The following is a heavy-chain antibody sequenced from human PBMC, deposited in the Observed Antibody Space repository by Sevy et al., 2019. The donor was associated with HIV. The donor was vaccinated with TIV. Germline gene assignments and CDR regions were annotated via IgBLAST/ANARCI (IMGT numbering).Heavy chain of an antibody. CDR3: AGSGKNYYYYYMDV. CDR2: IYSGGST. J-gene: IGHJ6*03. CDR1: GFTVSSNY. D-gene: IGHD2-15*01. V-gene: IGHV3-66*02. Sequence: GGSLRLSCAASGFTVSSNYMSWVRQAPGKGLEWVSVIYSGGSTYYADSVKGRFTISRDNSKNTLYLQMNSLRAEDTAVYYCAGSGKNYYYYYMDVWGKRTTVTVSS.